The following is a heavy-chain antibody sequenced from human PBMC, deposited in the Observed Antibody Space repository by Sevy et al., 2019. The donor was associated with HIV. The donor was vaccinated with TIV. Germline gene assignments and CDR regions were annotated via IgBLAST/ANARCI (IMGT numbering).Heavy chain of an antibody. J-gene: IGHJ4*02. V-gene: IGHV1-24*01. CDR1: GYTLTQLS. CDR2: FDPEDGER. D-gene: IGHD2-15*01. CDR3: ATTREYFQGKSGYFDY. Sequence: ASVKVSCKVSGYTLTQLSMHWVRQAPGKGLEWMGSFDPEDGERIYAQKFQGRITMTEDTSTDTAYMDLSSLKSDDTAVYYCATTREYFQGKSGYFDYWGQRALVTVSS.